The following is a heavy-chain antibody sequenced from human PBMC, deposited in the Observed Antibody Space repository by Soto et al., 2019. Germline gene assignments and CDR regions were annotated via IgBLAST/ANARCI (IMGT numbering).Heavy chain of an antibody. CDR2: ISGYNGNT. J-gene: IGHJ5*02. D-gene: IGHD4-17*01. CDR1: GYTFTSYD. V-gene: IGHV1-18*01. Sequence: ASVKVSCKASGYTFTSYDINWVRQAPGQGLEWMGWISGYNGNTNYVQSLQGRVTLTTDTSTSTAYMELRSLRSDDTAVYFCASGDLLDRWGQGTLVTVSS. CDR3: ASGDLLDR.